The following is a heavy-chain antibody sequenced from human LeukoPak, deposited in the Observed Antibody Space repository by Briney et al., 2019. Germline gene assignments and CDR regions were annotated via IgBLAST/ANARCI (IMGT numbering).Heavy chain of an antibody. CDR3: ARYGDIVVVPAAKGMDV. CDR1: EYTFIAYY. D-gene: IGHD2-2*01. V-gene: IGHV1-3*01. J-gene: IGHJ6*02. CDR2: INVGNGNT. Sequence: ASVKVSCKPSEYTFIAYYVHWVRQAPGQRLEWMGWINVGNGNTKYSQKFQGRVTITRDTSASTAYMELSSLRSEDTAVYYCARYGDIVVVPAAKGMDVWGQGTTVTVSS.